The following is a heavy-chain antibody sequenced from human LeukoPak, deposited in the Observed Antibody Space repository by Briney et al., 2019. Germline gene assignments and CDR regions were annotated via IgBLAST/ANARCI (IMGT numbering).Heavy chain of an antibody. CDR3: ARRKGFGEGYFDS. CDR2: IYYSRST. Sequence: SETLSLTCTVSGGSISNTLYYWAWIRQPPGKGLESVGGIYYSRSTYYSPSLKSRVTISVDTSKNQFSLKLTSVTAADTAVYYCARRKGFGEGYFDSWGQGTLVTVSS. CDR1: GGSISNTLYY. D-gene: IGHD3-10*01. J-gene: IGHJ4*02. V-gene: IGHV4-39*01.